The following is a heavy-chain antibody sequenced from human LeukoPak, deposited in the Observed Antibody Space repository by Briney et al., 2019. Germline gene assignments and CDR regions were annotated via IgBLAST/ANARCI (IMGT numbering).Heavy chain of an antibody. CDR2: IWYDGSNK. J-gene: IGHJ4*02. CDR3: AKDAWAAAGTRYFDY. D-gene: IGHD6-13*01. CDR1: GFTFSSYG. V-gene: IGHV3-33*06. Sequence: QPGRSLRLSCAASGFTFSSYGMHWVRQAPGKGLEWVAVIWYDGSNKYYEDSVKGRFTISRDNSKNTLYLQMNSLRAEDTAVYYCAKDAWAAAGTRYFDYWGQGTLVTVSS.